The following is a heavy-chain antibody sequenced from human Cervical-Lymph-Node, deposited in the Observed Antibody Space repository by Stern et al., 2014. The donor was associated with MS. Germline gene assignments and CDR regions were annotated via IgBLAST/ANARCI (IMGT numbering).Heavy chain of an antibody. D-gene: IGHD1-1*01. V-gene: IGHV1-69*06. CDR1: GDTFTRYP. CDR3: ARDTARHAFDI. Sequence: QVQLVQSGAEVKKPGSAVKVSCKASGDTFTRYPISWVRQATGQGLEWIGGIIPMFATAKYAQKFHGTVPITADSTTRTAYMELSSLTSEDTAVYYCARDTARHAFDIWGQGTMVTVSS. J-gene: IGHJ3*02. CDR2: IIPMFATA.